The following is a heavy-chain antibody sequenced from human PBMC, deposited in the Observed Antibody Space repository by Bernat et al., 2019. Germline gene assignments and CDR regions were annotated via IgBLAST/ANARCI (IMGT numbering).Heavy chain of an antibody. CDR3: ARDRSGSQRYFDY. CDR1: GGSISSSNW. V-gene: IGHV4-4*02. D-gene: IGHD1-26*01. CDR2: IDHSGIT. J-gene: IGHJ4*02. Sequence: QVQLQESGPGLVKPSGTLSLTCAVSGGSISSSNWWSWVRQPPGKGLEWIGEIDHSGITNYNPSLKRRVTISVDKSKNQFSLKLRSVTAADTAVYYCARDRSGSQRYFDYWGQGTLVTVSS.